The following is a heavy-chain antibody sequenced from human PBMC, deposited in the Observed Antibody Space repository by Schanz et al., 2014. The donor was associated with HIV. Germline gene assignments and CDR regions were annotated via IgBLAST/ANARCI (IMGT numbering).Heavy chain of an antibody. CDR3: ARGWRENSFDY. D-gene: IGHD4-4*01. V-gene: IGHV3-48*02. CDR1: GFTFRTFS. J-gene: IGHJ4*02. CDR2: ISPGGDTV. Sequence: EVQLVESGGGLVQPGGTLRLSCATSGFTFRTFSMDWVRQSPGRGLEWLAHISPGGDTVYYAESVKGRFTISRDYDKNSLFLQMYSLRDDDTAVYYCARGWRENSFDYWGQGTLVTVSS.